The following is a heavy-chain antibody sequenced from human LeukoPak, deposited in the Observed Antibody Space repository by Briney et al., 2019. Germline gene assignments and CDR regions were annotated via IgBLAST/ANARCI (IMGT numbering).Heavy chain of an antibody. CDR1: GFTFSSYS. Sequence: PGGSLRLSCAASGFTFSSYSMNWVRQAPGKGLEWVSSISSSSSYIFYADSVKGRFTISRDNAKNSLYLQMNSLRAEDTAVYYCARDSGDNWNYRDVVGRESNWFDPWGQGTLVTVSS. CDR2: ISSSSSYI. V-gene: IGHV3-21*01. CDR3: ARDSGDNWNYRDVVGRESNWFDP. D-gene: IGHD1-7*01. J-gene: IGHJ5*02.